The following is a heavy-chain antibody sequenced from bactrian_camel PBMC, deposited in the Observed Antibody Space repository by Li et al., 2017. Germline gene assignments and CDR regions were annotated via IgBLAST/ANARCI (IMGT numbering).Heavy chain of an antibody. CDR3: AVALTRAGCGPRWYGYTY. J-gene: IGHJ4*01. CDR2: LDSGGSSP. Sequence: DVQLVESGGGLVQFGGSLRLSCAGSGFTFSNCGMSWVRQAPGKGLEWISGLDSGGSSPTYGDSVKGRFTISRDNAKNTVYPRMNSLKPEDTAMYYCAVALTRAGCGPRWYGYTYWGQGTQVTVS. V-gene: IGHV3S40*01. CDR1: GFTFSNCG. D-gene: IGHD6*01.